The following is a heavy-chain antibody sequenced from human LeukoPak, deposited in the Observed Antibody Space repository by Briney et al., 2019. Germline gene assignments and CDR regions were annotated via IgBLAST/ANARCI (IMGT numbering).Heavy chain of an antibody. CDR3: ATRQPYTSSWYPGTDH. Sequence: ASVKVSCKVSGYSLTELAMHWVRQAPGKGLEWMGGLDPEDGDTIYAQSFQGRVIMTEDTSTDTAHMELSSLTFEDTAVYYCATRQPYTSSWYPGTDHWGPGTLVTVSS. CDR2: LDPEDGDT. V-gene: IGHV1-24*01. D-gene: IGHD6-13*01. J-gene: IGHJ4*02. CDR1: GYSLTELA.